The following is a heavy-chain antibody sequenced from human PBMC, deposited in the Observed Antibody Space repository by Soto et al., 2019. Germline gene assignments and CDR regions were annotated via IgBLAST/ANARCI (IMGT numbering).Heavy chain of an antibody. D-gene: IGHD3-22*01. V-gene: IGHV1-18*01. Sequence: GASVKVSCKASGYTFTSYGISWVRQAPGQGLEWMGWISAYNGNTNYAQKLQGRVTMTTDTSTSTAYMELRSLRSDDTAVYYCARAPTYDSSGYYQENAFDIWGQGTMVTVSS. CDR3: ARAPTYDSSGYYQENAFDI. CDR1: GYTFTSYG. CDR2: ISAYNGNT. J-gene: IGHJ3*02.